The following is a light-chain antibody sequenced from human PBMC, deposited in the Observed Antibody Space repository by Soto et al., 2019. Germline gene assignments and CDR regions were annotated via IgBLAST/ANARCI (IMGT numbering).Light chain of an antibody. CDR2: TAS. CDR1: LGISTY. J-gene: IGKJ5*01. CDR3: QQRKSYPIT. V-gene: IGKV1-9*01. Sequence: DIQLTQSPSFLSASVGDRVTITCRASLGISTYLAWYQQKPGKAPNLLIHTASTLQSGVPSRFSGSGSGTDFTLTISSLQPEYFATYYCQQRKSYPITFGQGTRLEIK.